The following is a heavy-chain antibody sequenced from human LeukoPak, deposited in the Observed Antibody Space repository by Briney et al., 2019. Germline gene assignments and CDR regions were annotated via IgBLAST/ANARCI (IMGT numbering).Heavy chain of an antibody. Sequence: ASVKVSCKASGYTFTSYYMHWVRQAPGQGLEWMGIINPSGGSTSYAQKFQGRVTMTRDMSTSTVYMELSSLRSEDTAVYFCAKDSDQISISGPFDYWGQGTLVTVSS. CDR2: INPSGGST. CDR1: GYTFTSYY. D-gene: IGHD2-2*01. CDR3: AKDSDQISISGPFDY. J-gene: IGHJ4*02. V-gene: IGHV1-46*01.